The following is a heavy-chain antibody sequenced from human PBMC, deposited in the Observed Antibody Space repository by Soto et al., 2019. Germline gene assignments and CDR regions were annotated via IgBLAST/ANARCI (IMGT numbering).Heavy chain of an antibody. V-gene: IGHV1-8*01. CDR2: MNPNSGNT. CDR3: ARAAMVRGVMRLNWFDP. Sequence: WASVKVSCKASGYTFTSYDINWVRQATRQGLEGMGWMNPNSGNTGYAQKFQGRVTMTRNTSISTAYMELSSLRSEDTAVYYCARAAMVRGVMRLNWFDPWGQVTLVTV. CDR1: GYTFTSYD. D-gene: IGHD3-10*01. J-gene: IGHJ5*02.